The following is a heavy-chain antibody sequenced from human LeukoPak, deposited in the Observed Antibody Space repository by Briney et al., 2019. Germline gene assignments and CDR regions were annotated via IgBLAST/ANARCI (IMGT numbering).Heavy chain of an antibody. V-gene: IGHV3-30*18. CDR3: AKEEGVMAIAGSPSGY. CDR2: ISYDGTNK. D-gene: IGHD2-21*01. Sequence: GGSLRLSCAASGFTFSNYGIHWVRPAPGKGLEWVAIISYDGTNKYYADSVKGRFTISRDNSKNTLYLQMNSLRAEDTAMYYCAKEEGVMAIAGSPSGYWGQGTLVTVSS. CDR1: GFTFSNYG. J-gene: IGHJ4*02.